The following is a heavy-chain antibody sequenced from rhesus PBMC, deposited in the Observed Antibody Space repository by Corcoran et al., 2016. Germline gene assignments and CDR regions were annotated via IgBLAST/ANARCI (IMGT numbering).Heavy chain of an antibody. D-gene: IGHD2-27*01. V-gene: IGHV4-173*01. Sequence: QLQLQESGPGLVKPSETLSLTCAVSGGSISSNYWSWIRQPPGKGLEWIGRISGSGGSPHHTPSLTRRVTISTDTSKNQFSLKLSSVPAADTAVYYCARGCPRGGIYCRDAFDFWGQGLRVTVSS. CDR2: ISGSGGSP. J-gene: IGHJ3*01. CDR3: ARGCPRGGIYCRDAFDF. CDR1: GGSISSNY.